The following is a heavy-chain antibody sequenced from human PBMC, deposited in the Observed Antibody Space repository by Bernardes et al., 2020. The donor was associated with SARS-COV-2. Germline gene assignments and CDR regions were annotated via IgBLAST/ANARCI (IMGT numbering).Heavy chain of an antibody. V-gene: IGHV2-70*04. CDR2: IDWDDDK. J-gene: IGHJ4*02. D-gene: IGHD2-2*01. CDR1: GFSLSTSDMR. Sequence: PTLVKPTQTLTLTCTFSGFSLSTSDMRVSWIRQAPGKALEWLARIDWDDDKFYNTSLKTRLTISKDTSKNQVVLTMTNMDPVDTATYYCARNSYHCSTISCYFDYWGQGTLVTVSS. CDR3: ARNSYHCSTISCYFDY.